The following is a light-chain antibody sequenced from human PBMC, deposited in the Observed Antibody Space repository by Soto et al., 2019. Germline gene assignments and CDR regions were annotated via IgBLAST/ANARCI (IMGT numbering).Light chain of an antibody. J-gene: IGLJ2*01. CDR1: SSDVGGYNY. V-gene: IGLV2-14*01. CDR3: SSYTGSSTYVV. CDR2: DVS. Sequence: QSVLTQPASVSGSPGQSITISCTGTSSDVGGYNYVSWYQQHPGKAPKLMIYDVSNRPSGFSNRFSGSKSANTASLTISGLQAEDEADYYCSSYTGSSTYVVFGGGTKLTVL.